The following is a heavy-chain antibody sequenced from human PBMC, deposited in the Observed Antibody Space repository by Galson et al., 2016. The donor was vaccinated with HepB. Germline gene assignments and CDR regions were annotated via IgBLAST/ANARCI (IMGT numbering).Heavy chain of an antibody. D-gene: IGHD3-16*01. Sequence: FLRLSCAASGFTFDDHAMHWVRQRPGKGLEWVSGISFNSGNVAYADSVKGRFTISRDNAKNSLYLQMDSLRVEDTALYYCTKDGGRYVGASGEPGHYWGQGTLVTVSS. CDR1: GFTFDDHA. CDR3: TKDGGRYVGASGEPGHY. J-gene: IGHJ4*02. CDR2: ISFNSGNV. V-gene: IGHV3-9*01.